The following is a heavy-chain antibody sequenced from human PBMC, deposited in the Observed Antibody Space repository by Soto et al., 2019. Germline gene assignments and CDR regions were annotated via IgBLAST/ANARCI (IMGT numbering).Heavy chain of an antibody. CDR2: IYFTGNT. CDR1: GGSITSSSHF. Sequence: SETLSLTCTASGGSITSSSHFWGWVRQPPGKGLEWIGTIYFTGNTYYTPSIKSRLTMSIDTSKNEFSLRLNSVTAADTAVYYCAGQTFTIAAASYGRSNWFDPWGPGTLVTVSS. D-gene: IGHD6-25*01. J-gene: IGHJ5*02. CDR3: AGQTFTIAAASYGRSNWFDP. V-gene: IGHV4-39*01.